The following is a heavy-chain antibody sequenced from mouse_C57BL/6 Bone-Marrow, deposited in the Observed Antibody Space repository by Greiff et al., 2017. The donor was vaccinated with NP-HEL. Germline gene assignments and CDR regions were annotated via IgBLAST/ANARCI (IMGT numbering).Heavy chain of an antibody. Sequence: QVQLQQPGAELVKPGASVKLSCKASGYTFTSYWMHWVKQRPGQGLEWIGVIHPNSGSTNYNEKFKSKATLTVDKSSSTAYMQLSSLTSEDSAVYYVAREAYGSRIGAMDYWGQGTSVTVSS. D-gene: IGHD1-1*01. CDR1: GYTFTSYW. J-gene: IGHJ4*01. CDR2: IHPNSGST. V-gene: IGHV1-64*01. CDR3: AREAYGSRIGAMDY.